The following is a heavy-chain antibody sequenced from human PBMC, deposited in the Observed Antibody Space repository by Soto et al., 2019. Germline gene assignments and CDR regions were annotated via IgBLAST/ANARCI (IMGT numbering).Heavy chain of an antibody. CDR3: ARDRRRYSSSWTHFDY. J-gene: IGHJ4*02. Sequence: LGLSCAASGFTFSSYGMHWVRQAPGKGLEWVAVIWYDGSNKYYADSVKGRFTISRDNSKNTLYLQMNSLRAEDTAVYYCARDRRRYSSSWTHFDYWGQGTLVTVCS. D-gene: IGHD6-13*01. V-gene: IGHV3-33*01. CDR1: GFTFSSYG. CDR2: IWYDGSNK.